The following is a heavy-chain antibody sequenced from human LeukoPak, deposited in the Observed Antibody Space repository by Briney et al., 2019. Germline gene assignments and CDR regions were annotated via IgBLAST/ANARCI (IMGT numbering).Heavy chain of an antibody. V-gene: IGHV4-4*07. J-gene: IGHJ5*02. Sequence: PSETLSLTCTVSGGSISGYYWSWLRQPAGKGLEWIGRMSTSGNSNYIPSLVSRVTMSVDTSKNQFSLNLSSVTAADTAVYYCARESGSMRWFDPWGQGTLATVSS. CDR3: ARESGSMRWFDP. D-gene: IGHD6-25*01. CDR1: GGSISGYY. CDR2: MSTSGNS.